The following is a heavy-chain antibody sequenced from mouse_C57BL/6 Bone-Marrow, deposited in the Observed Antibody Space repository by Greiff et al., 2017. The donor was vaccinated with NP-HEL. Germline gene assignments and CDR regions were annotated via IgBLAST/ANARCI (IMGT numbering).Heavy chain of an antibody. J-gene: IGHJ1*03. CDR2: IDPSDSYT. CDR3: ARGPITTVVAYYWYFDV. D-gene: IGHD1-1*01. CDR1: GYTFTSYW. Sequence: VQLQQSGAELVRPGTSVKLSCKASGYTFTSYWMHWVKQRPGQGLEWIGVIDPSDSYTNYNQKFKGKATLTVDTSSSTAYMQLSSLTSEDSAVYYCARGPITTVVAYYWYFDVWGTGTTVTVSS. V-gene: IGHV1-59*01.